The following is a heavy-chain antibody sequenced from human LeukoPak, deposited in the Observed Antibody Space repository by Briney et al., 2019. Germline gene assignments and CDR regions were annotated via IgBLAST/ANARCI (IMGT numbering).Heavy chain of an antibody. V-gene: IGHV3-30*19. D-gene: IGHD7-27*01. J-gene: IGHJ4*02. Sequence: GGSLRLSCAASGFTFSSYGMHWVRQAPGKGLEWVAVISYDGSNKYYADSVKGRFTISRDNSKNTLYLQQNSLRVEDTAVYYCARDPQDWGSYHFDYWGQRTLVTVSS. CDR2: ISYDGSNK. CDR3: ARDPQDWGSYHFDY. CDR1: GFTFSSYG.